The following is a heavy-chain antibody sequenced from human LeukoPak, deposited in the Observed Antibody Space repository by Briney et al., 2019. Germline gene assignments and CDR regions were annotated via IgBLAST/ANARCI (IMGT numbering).Heavy chain of an antibody. D-gene: IGHD4-11*01. CDR3: ARGAGSTGYYYGMDV. Sequence: SVKVSCKASGGTFSSYAISWVRQAPGQGLEWLGGMIPIFGIANYAQKFQGRVTITADKSTSTAYMELSSLRSQDTAVYYCARGAGSTGYYYGMDVWGQGTTVTVSS. CDR2: MIPIFGIA. V-gene: IGHV1-69*10. CDR1: GGTFSSYA. J-gene: IGHJ6*02.